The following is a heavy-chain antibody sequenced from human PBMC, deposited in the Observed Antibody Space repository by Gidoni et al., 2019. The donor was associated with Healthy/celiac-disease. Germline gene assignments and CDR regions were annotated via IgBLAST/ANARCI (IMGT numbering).Heavy chain of an antibody. V-gene: IGHV4-31*03. Sequence: AQLRETGPGPVKPSQTLSLTCTVSGGSISSGGYYWSWIRQHPGRGLEWIGYIYYSGSTYYNPSLKSRVTISVDTSKNQFSLKLSSVTAADTAVYYCARDDIWFGELSGAFDIWGQGTMVTVSS. CDR3: ARDDIWFGELSGAFDI. J-gene: IGHJ3*02. CDR2: IYYSGST. CDR1: GGSISSGGYY. D-gene: IGHD3-10*01.